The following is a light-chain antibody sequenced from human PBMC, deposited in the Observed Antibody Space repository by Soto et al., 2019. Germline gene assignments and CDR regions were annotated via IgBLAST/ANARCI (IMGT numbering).Light chain of an antibody. CDR1: QSVSSSY. Sequence: EIVLTQSPGTLSLSPGERATLSCWASQSVSSSYLAWYQQKPGRAPRLLIYGASTRATGIPDRFSGSGSGTDFTLTISRLEPEDFAVYYCQRYGSSPALFAFGPGTKVDI. CDR2: GAS. J-gene: IGKJ3*01. V-gene: IGKV3-20*01. CDR3: QRYGSSPALFA.